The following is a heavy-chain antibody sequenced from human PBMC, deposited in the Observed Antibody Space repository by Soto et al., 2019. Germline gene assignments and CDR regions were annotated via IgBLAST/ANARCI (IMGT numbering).Heavy chain of an antibody. CDR2: IDHSGST. CDR3: ASEWIHGY. CDR1: GGSISSSKW. J-gene: IGHJ4*02. V-gene: IGHV4-4*02. Sequence: SETLSLTCAVSGGSISSSKWWSWARQPPGKGLEWIGEIDHSGSTNYNPSLKSRVTISVDKSENQVSLKLNSVTAADTAVYYCASEWIHGYWGQGTLVTVSS. D-gene: IGHD5-18*01.